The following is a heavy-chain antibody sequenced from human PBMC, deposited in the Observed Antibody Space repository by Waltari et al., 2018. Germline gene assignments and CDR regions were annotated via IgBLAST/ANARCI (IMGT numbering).Heavy chain of an antibody. CDR3: ARDRGRGIYLDA. CDR1: GDSMSSGDW. Sequence: QMQLQESGPGLVKPSGTLSVTCTVSGDSMSSGDWWSWVRQSPEKGLEWIGQIQRSGRTHNNPSFESRVSISIDTSNNQFSLKVTSTTAADTAMYYCARDRGRGIYLDAWGRGTLVTVSA. CDR2: IQRSGRT. J-gene: IGHJ4*02. V-gene: IGHV4-4*02. D-gene: IGHD2-15*01.